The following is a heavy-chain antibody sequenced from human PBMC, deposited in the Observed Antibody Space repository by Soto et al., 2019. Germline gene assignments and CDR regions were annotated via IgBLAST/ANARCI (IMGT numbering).Heavy chain of an antibody. V-gene: IGHV3-30-3*01. CDR1: GFAFSSYA. CDR3: ARDREADSGFDYPDY. CDR2: ISSDGSDK. D-gene: IGHD5-12*01. J-gene: IGHJ4*02. Sequence: PGGSLRLSCVASGFAFSSYALHWVRQAPGKGLEWVALISSDGSDKYYADSVRGRLTISRDNSKNALYLQMSSLRPEDTAIYYCARDREADSGFDYPDYWGQGTLVTVSS.